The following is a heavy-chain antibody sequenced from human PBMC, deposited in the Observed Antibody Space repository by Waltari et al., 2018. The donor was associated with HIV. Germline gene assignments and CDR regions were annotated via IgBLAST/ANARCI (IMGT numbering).Heavy chain of an antibody. D-gene: IGHD6-19*01. CDR3: ARLRFGAVAGTGPFDY. J-gene: IGHJ4*02. V-gene: IGHV4-59*01. CDR1: GGSISSYY. Sequence: QVQLQESGPGLVKPSETLSLTCTVSGGSISSYYWSWIRQPPGKGLEWIGYIYYSGSTNYNPSLKIRVTISVDTSKNQFSLKLSSVTAADTAVYYCARLRFGAVAGTGPFDYWGQGTLVTVSS. CDR2: IYYSGST.